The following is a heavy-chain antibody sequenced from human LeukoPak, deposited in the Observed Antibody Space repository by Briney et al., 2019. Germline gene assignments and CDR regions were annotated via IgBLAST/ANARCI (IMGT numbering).Heavy chain of an antibody. J-gene: IGHJ4*02. CDR1: GFTFSDFW. Sequence: AGGSLRLSCAASGFTFSDFWMSWVRQAPGKGLEWVANIKQDGGKKYYADSVKGRFTISRDNGKNSLFLQMDSLRVEDTAVYYCARSYDSSANFDYWGQGTLVTVPS. CDR2: IKQDGGKK. D-gene: IGHD3-22*01. V-gene: IGHV3-7*01. CDR3: ARSYDSSANFDY.